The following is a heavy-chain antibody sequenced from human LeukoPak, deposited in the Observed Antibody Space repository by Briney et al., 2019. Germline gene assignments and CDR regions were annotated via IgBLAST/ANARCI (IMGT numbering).Heavy chain of an antibody. CDR2: IYNSGST. J-gene: IGHJ6*03. CDR1: GGSISSSSYY. V-gene: IGHV4-61*05. CDR3: ARAVYSSSWYGTPPWYYYYMDV. Sequence: SETLSLTCTVSGGSISSSSYYWGWIRQPPGKGLEWIGYIYNSGSTNYNPSLKSRVTISVDTSKNQFSLKLNSVTAADTAVYYCARAVYSSSWYGTPPWYYYYMDVWGKGTTVTISS. D-gene: IGHD6-13*01.